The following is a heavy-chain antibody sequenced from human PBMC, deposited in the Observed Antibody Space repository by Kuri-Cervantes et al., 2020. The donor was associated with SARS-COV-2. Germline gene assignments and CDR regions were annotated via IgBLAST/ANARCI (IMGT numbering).Heavy chain of an antibody. CDR1: RFTFSSYA. Sequence: GESLKISCAASRFTFSSYAMSWVRQAPGKGLEWVSAISGSGDNTYYADSVKGRLIISRDNSKNTLYLQMNSLRAEDTAAYYCARSYDHYDYVWGSYRYTGRVGYFDYWGQGTLVTVSS. D-gene: IGHD3-16*02. CDR2: ISGSGDNT. V-gene: IGHV3-23*01. CDR3: ARSYDHYDYVWGSYRYTGRVGYFDY. J-gene: IGHJ4*02.